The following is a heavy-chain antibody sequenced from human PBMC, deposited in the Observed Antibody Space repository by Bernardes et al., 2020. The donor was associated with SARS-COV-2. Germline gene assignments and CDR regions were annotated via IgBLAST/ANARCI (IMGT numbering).Heavy chain of an antibody. CDR3: ARDPSGSWYSWFDP. J-gene: IGHJ5*02. CDR2: IWYDGSNK. V-gene: IGHV3-33*01. D-gene: IGHD2-15*01. CDR1: GFTFSSYG. Sequence: GGSLRLSCAASGFTFSSYGMHWVRQAPGKGLEWVAVIWYDGSNKYYADSVKGRFTISRDNSKNTLYLQMNSLRAEDTAVYYCARDPSGSWYSWFDPWGQGTLVTVSS.